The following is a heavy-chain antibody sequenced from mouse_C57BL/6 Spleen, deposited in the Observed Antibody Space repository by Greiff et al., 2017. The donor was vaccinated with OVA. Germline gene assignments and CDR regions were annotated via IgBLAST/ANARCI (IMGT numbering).Heavy chain of an antibody. V-gene: IGHV5-17*01. CDR2: ISSGSSTI. Sequence: EVKVEESGGGLVKPGGSLKLSCAASGFTFSDYGMHWVRQAPEKGLEWVAYISSGSSTIYYAATVKGRFTISRDNAKNTLFLQMTSLRSEDTAMYYCARSYDGYSPFAYWGQGTLVTVSA. CDR1: GFTFSDYG. J-gene: IGHJ3*01. D-gene: IGHD2-3*01. CDR3: ARSYDGYSPFAY.